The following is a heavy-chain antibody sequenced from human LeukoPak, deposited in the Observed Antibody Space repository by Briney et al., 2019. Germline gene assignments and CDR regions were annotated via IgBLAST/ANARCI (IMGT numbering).Heavy chain of an antibody. V-gene: IGHV3-20*04. J-gene: IGHJ4*02. CDR1: GFTFDDYG. CDR3: ARSLPAATVGAFVN. CDR2: INWNGGST. Sequence: GGSLRLSCAASGFTFDDYGMSWVRQAPGKGLEWVSGINWNGGSTGYADSVKGRFTISRDNAKNSLYLQMNSLRAEDTALYYCARSLPAATVGAFVNWGQGTLVTVSS. D-gene: IGHD2-2*01.